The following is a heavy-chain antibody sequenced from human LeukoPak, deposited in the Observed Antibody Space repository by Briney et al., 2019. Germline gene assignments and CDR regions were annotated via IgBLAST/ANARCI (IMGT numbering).Heavy chain of an antibody. Sequence: GGSLRLSCAASGFTFSSYGMHWVRQAPGKGLEWVAVIWYDGNNKYYADSVKGRFTISRDNAKNSLYLQMNSLRAEDTAVYYCASQRYSSGSGYWGQGTLVTVSS. J-gene: IGHJ4*02. D-gene: IGHD6-19*01. CDR3: ASQRYSSGSGY. V-gene: IGHV3-33*03. CDR2: IWYDGNNK. CDR1: GFTFSSYG.